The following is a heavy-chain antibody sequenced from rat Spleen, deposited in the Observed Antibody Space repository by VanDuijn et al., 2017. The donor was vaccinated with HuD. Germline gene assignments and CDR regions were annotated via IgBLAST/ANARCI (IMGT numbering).Heavy chain of an antibody. V-gene: IGHV5-22*01. Sequence: EVQLVESGGGLVQPGRSMKLSCAASGFTFSDYYMAWVRQAPTKGLEWVATISYDGSRTYYRDSVKGRFTISRDKAKSTLYLQMDSLRSEDTATYYCAIPPLVDYWCLGVMVAVSS. D-gene: IGHD3-5*01. CDR1: GFTFSDYY. CDR3: AIPPLVDY. J-gene: IGHJ2*01. CDR2: ISYDGSRT.